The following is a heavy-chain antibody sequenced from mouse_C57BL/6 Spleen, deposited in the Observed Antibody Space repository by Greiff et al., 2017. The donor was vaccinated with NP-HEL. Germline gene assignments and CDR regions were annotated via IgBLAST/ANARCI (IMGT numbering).Heavy chain of an antibody. D-gene: IGHD1-1*01. J-gene: IGHJ1*03. CDR3: AREVVEEDGYFDV. V-gene: IGHV1-82*01. Sequence: VQLQESGPELVKPGASVKISCKASGYAFSSSWMNWVKQRPGKGLEWIGRIYPGDGDTNYNGKFKGKATLTADKSSSTAYMQLSSLTSEDSAVYFCAREVVEEDGYFDVWGTGTTVTVSS. CDR1: GYAFSSSW. CDR2: IYPGDGDT.